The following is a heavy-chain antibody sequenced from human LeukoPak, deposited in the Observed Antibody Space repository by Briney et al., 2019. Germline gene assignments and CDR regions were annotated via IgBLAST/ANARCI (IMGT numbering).Heavy chain of an antibody. CDR2: IYYSGST. D-gene: IGHD6-13*01. V-gene: IGHV4-59*08. CDR1: GGSISSYY. J-gene: IGHJ5*02. Sequence: SETLSLTCTVSGGSISSYYWSWIRQPPGKGLEWIGYIYYSGSTNYNPSLKSRVTISVDTSNNQFSLKLSSVTAADTAVYYCARHIAAAGLAPTAWGQGTLVTVSS. CDR3: ARHIAAAGLAPTA.